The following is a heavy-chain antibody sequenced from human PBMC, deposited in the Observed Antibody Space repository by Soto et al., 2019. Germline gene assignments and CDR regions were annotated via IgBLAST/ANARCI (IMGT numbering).Heavy chain of an antibody. D-gene: IGHD3-10*01. J-gene: IGHJ5*02. CDR3: ARLRALGSPPSAWFAT. CDR1: GGSITSGGYS. Sequence: SETLSLTCAVSGGSITSGGYSWSWIRQPPGKGLEWIGYIYQSGSTYYNPSLKSRVTMSIDRSQNQFSLNLSSVTAADTAFYYCARLRALGSPPSAWFATSGQGILVIVSS. CDR2: IYQSGST. V-gene: IGHV4-30-2*01.